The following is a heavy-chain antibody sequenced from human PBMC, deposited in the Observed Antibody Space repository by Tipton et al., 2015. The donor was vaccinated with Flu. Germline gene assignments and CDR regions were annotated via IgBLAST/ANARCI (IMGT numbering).Heavy chain of an antibody. Sequence: SLRLSCATSGFSFSSYGMLWFRQAPGKGLEWVAFISYDGSTKHYADSVKGRFTISRDFSKNTVFLQMNSLRIEDTALYYCAKAYGDYLPFFDSWGQGSLVTVSS. V-gene: IGHV3-30*18. D-gene: IGHD4-17*01. J-gene: IGHJ4*02. CDR1: GFSFSSYG. CDR3: AKAYGDYLPFFDS. CDR2: ISYDGSTK.